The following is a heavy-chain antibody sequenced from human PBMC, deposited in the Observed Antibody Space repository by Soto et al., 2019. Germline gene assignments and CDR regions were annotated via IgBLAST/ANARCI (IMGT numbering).Heavy chain of an antibody. CDR3: AKDLGVVVVAANQSTDY. CDR2: ISYDGSNK. Sequence: GESLKISCAASGFTFSSYGMHWVRQAPGKGLEWVAVISYDGSNKYYADSVKGRFTISRDNSKNTLYLQMNSLRAEDTAVYYCAKDLGVVVVAANQSTDYWGQGTLVTVSS. D-gene: IGHD2-15*01. CDR1: GFTFSSYG. J-gene: IGHJ4*02. V-gene: IGHV3-30*18.